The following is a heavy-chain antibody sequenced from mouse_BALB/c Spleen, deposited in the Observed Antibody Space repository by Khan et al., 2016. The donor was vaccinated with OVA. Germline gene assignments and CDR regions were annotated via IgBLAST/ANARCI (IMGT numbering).Heavy chain of an antibody. D-gene: IGHD2-1*01. Sequence: EVELVESGADLVKPGASVRLSCTSSGFNIKDTYMHWVKQRPEQGLEWIGRIDPANGDTKYDPKFQGKATITADTSSNTAYLQLSSLTSEDTAVYYGALIYYVSYIYFDYWGQGTTLTVSS. CDR2: IDPANGDT. CDR3: ALIYYVSYIYFDY. CDR1: GFNIKDTY. V-gene: IGHV14-3*02. J-gene: IGHJ2*01.